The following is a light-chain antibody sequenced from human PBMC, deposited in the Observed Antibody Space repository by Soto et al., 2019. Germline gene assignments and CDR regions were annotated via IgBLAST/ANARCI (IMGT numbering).Light chain of an antibody. Sequence: QSVLTQPPSASGTPGQRVTLSCSGGRSNIGSNTVNWYQQLPGTAPRLIMHSNDQRPSGVPDRFSGSKSGTSASLAISDLQSKDEADYFCAAWDDSLSGPAFGGGTKLTV. CDR3: AAWDDSLSGPA. V-gene: IGLV1-44*01. J-gene: IGLJ2*01. CDR2: SND. CDR1: RSNIGSNT.